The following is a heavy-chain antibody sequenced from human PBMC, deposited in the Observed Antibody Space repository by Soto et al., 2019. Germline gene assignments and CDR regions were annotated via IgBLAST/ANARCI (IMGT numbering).Heavy chain of an antibody. V-gene: IGHV1-18*01. J-gene: IGHJ4*02. CDR2: ISAHNGNT. CDR1: GYDFTTYG. D-gene: IGHD3-10*01. CDR3: ARGRYGGY. Sequence: QVHLVQSGAEVKKPGASVKVSCKGSGYDFTTYGITWVRQAPGQGLEWMAWISAHNGNTDYAQKLQGRVTVTSDTSTSTAYMELRSLRSDDTAVYYCARGRYGGYWGQGALVTVSS.